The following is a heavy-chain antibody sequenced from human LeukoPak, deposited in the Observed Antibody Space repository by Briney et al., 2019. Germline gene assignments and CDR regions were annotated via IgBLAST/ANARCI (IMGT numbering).Heavy chain of an antibody. D-gene: IGHD6-13*01. CDR2: IYYSGST. CDR3: ARGTRIAAAGTFDY. Sequence: PSETLSLTCTVSGGSISSSSYYWGWIRQPPGKGLEWIGSIYYSGSTYYNPSLKSRVTISVDTSKNQFSLKLSSVTAADTAVYYCARGTRIAAAGTFDYWGQGTLVTVPS. V-gene: IGHV4-39*01. J-gene: IGHJ4*02. CDR1: GGSISSSSYY.